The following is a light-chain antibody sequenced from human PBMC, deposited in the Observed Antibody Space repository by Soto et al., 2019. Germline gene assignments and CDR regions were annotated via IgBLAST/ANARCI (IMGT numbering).Light chain of an antibody. V-gene: IGLV2-14*01. CDR2: DVS. CDR3: SSYTSSSTLLYV. J-gene: IGLJ1*01. CDR1: SSDVGGYNY. Sequence: QSALAQPASVSGSPGQSSTISCTRTSSDVGGYNYVSWYQQHPGKAPKLMIYDVSNRPSGVSNRFSGSKSGNTASLTISGLQAEDEADYYCSSYTSSSTLLYVFGTGTKVTVL.